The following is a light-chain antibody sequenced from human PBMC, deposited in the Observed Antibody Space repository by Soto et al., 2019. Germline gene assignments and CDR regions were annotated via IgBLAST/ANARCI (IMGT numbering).Light chain of an antibody. CDR2: KAS. V-gene: IGKV1-5*03. J-gene: IGKJ1*01. CDR1: QSISSW. CDR3: QQYNRYWT. Sequence: DIPMTQSPSTLSASVGDRVTITCRASQSISSWLAWYQQKPGKAPKLLIYKASSLESGVPSRFSGSGPGTQLTLTLSSLQTDDFATYCCQQYNRYWTFGQGTKVEI.